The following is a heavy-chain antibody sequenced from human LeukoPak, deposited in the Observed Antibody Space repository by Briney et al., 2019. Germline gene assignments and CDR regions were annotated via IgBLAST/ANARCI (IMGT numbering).Heavy chain of an antibody. J-gene: IGHJ1*01. CDR1: GVSISSGGYY. CDR3: ARENSGSYYGVQH. CDR2: IYYSGST. Sequence: SLTLSLTCTVSGVSISSGGYYWSWIRQHPGKGLEWIGYIYYSGSTYYNPSLKSRVTISVDTSKNQFSLKLSSVTAADTAVYYCARENSGSYYGVQHWGQGTLVTVSS. D-gene: IGHD1-26*01. V-gene: IGHV4-31*03.